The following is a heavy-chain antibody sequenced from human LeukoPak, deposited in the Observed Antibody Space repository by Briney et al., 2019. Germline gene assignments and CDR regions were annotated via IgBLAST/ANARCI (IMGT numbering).Heavy chain of an antibody. J-gene: IGHJ2*01. V-gene: IGHV4-39*01. CDR1: GGSISSYY. Sequence: PSETLSLTCTVSGGSISSYYRSWIRRPPGKGLEWIGSIYYTRSTYYNPSLKSRVTISVDTSNNQFSLKLTSVTAADTAVYYCARGVTMIVVVIHDWYFDLWGRGTLVSVPS. CDR2: IYYTRST. CDR3: ARGVTMIVVVIHDWYFDL. D-gene: IGHD3-22*01.